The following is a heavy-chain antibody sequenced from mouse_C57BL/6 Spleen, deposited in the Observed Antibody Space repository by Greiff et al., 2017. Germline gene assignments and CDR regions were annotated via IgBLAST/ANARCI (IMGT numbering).Heavy chain of an antibody. V-gene: IGHV1-4*01. Sequence: VKLMESGAELARPGASVKMSCKASGYTFTSYTMHWVKQRPGQGLEWIGYINPSSGYTKYNQKFKDKATLTADKSSSTAYMQLSSLTSEDSAVYYCARGGNLVYYGYLYAMDYWGQGTSVTVSS. CDR3: ARGGNLVYYGYLYAMDY. CDR2: INPSSGYT. CDR1: GYTFTSYT. J-gene: IGHJ4*01. D-gene: IGHD2-2*01.